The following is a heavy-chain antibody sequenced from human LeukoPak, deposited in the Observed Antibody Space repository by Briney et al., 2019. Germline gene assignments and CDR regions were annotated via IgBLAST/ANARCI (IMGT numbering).Heavy chain of an antibody. CDR2: TYYSGTT. Sequence: SETLSLTCTVSGGSISSNTYYWAWVRQPPGKGLEWIASTYYSGTTYYNPSLKSRVTLSLDTSRNQFSLKLSSVTAADTAVYYCERARARYLYYFDYWGQGTLVTVSS. J-gene: IGHJ4*02. CDR3: ERARARYLYYFDY. V-gene: IGHV4-39*07. D-gene: IGHD1-1*01. CDR1: GGSISSNTYY.